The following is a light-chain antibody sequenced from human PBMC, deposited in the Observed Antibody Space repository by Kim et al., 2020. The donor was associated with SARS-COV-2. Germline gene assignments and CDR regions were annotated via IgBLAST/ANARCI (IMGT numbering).Light chain of an antibody. Sequence: DVVMTQSPLSLPVTLGQPASISCRSSQSLVYSDGNTYLNWFQQRPGQSTRRLIYKVSNRDSGVPDRFSGSGSGTDFTLKISRVEAEDVGVYYCMQVKPWPGTFGQGTKLEI. CDR1: QSLVYSDGNTY. J-gene: IGKJ2*01. CDR3: MQVKPWPGT. CDR2: KVS. V-gene: IGKV2-30*01.